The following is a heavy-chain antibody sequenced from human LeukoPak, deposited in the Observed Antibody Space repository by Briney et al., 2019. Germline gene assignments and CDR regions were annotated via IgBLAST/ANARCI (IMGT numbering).Heavy chain of an antibody. D-gene: IGHD6-19*01. V-gene: IGHV3-48*03. CDR3: ARDAADLAVAFDY. J-gene: IGHJ4*02. Sequence: GGSLRLSCAASGFTFSSYEMNWVRQAPGKGLEWVSYISSSGSTIYYADSVKGRFTISRDNAKNSLYLQMNSLRAEDTAVYYCARDAADLAVAFDYWGRGTLVTVSS. CDR2: ISSSGSTI. CDR1: GFTFSSYE.